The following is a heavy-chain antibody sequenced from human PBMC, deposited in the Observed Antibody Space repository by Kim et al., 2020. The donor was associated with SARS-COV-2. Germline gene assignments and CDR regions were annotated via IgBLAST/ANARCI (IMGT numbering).Heavy chain of an antibody. D-gene: IGHD3-16*01. J-gene: IGHJ5*02. V-gene: IGHV4-34*01. Sequence: SETLSLTCAVYGGSFSGYYWSWIRQPPGKGLEWIGEINHSGSTNYNPSLKSRVTISVDTSKNQFSLKLSSVTAADTAVYYCARVPYIHNWFDPWGQGTLVTVSS. CDR3: ARVPYIHNWFDP. CDR2: INHSGST. CDR1: GGSFSGYY.